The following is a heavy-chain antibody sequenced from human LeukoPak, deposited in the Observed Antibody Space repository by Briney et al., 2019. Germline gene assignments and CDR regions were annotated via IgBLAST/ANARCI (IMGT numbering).Heavy chain of an antibody. V-gene: IGHV3-74*01. D-gene: IGHD3-22*01. CDR2: INSDGSST. CDR3: ARDSSPSYYDSSGLLDY. J-gene: IGHJ4*02. CDR1: GFTFSSYW. Sequence: GGSLRLSCAASGFTFSSYWMHWVRQAPGKGLVWVSRINSDGSSTSYADSVKGRFTISRDNAKNTLYLQMNSLRAEDTAVYYCARDSSPSYYDSSGLLDYWGQGTLVTVSS.